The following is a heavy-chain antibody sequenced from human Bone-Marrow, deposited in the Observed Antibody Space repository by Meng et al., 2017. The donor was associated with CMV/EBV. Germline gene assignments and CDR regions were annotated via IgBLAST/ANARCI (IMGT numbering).Heavy chain of an antibody. D-gene: IGHD3-3*01. CDR3: ARVRNYDYWSGYYYYYYGKDV. J-gene: IGHJ6*02. CDR1: GGTFSSYT. Sequence: SVKVSCKASGGTFSSYTISWVRQAPGQGLEWMGRIIPILGIANYAQKFQGRVTITADKSTSTAYMELSSLRSEDTAVYYGARVRNYDYWSGYYYYYYGKDVWGQGTTVTVSS. V-gene: IGHV1-69*02. CDR2: IIPILGIA.